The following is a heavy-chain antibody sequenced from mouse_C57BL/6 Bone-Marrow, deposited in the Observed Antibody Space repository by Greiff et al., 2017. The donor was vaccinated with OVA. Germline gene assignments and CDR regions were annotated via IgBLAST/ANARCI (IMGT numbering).Heavy chain of an antibody. CDR3: ARGGTIVTFDY. Sequence: EVKVVESGGGLVKPGGSLKLSCAASGFTFSSYAMSWVRQTPEKRLEWVATISDGGSYTYYPDNVKGRFTISRDNAKNNLYLQMSHLKSEDTAMYYGARGGTIVTFDYWGQGTTLTVSS. D-gene: IGHD2-5*01. CDR1: GFTFSSYA. V-gene: IGHV5-4*03. CDR2: ISDGGSYT. J-gene: IGHJ2*01.